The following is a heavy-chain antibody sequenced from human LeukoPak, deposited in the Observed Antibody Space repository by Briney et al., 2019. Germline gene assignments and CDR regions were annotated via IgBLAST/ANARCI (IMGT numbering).Heavy chain of an antibody. D-gene: IGHD5-18*01. Sequence: GGSLRLSCAASGFTFSSYAMHWVRQAPSKGLEWVAVISYDGSNKYYADSVKGRFTISRDNSKNTLYLQMNSLRAEDTAVYYCARDRYTAMAPCFDYWGQGTLVTVSS. CDR2: ISYDGSNK. CDR3: ARDRYTAMAPCFDY. CDR1: GFTFSSYA. V-gene: IGHV3-30-3*01. J-gene: IGHJ4*02.